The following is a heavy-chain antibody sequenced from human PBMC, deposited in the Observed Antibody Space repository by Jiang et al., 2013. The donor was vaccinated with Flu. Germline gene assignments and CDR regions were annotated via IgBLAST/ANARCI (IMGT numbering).Heavy chain of an antibody. J-gene: IGHJ4*02. D-gene: IGHD6-13*01. Sequence: YADSVKGRFTISRDNAKNSLYLQMNSLRSEDSALYHCARSPYSNSWYYFDYWGQGILVTVSS. V-gene: IGHV3-20*01. CDR3: ARSPYSNSWYYFDY.